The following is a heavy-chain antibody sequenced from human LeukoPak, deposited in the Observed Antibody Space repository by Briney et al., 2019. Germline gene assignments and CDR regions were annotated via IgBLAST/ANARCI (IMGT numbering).Heavy chain of an antibody. J-gene: IGHJ5*02. CDR1: GYSSTSYW. CDR3: ARLAYYYDSSGYYYVSSWFDP. D-gene: IGHD3-22*01. V-gene: IGHV5-51*01. Sequence: GESLKISCKGSGYSSTSYWIGWVRQMPGKGLEWMGIIYPGDSDTRYSPSFQGQVTISADKSISTAYLQWSSLKASDTAMYYCARLAYYYDSSGYYYVSSWFDPWGQGTLVTVSS. CDR2: IYPGDSDT.